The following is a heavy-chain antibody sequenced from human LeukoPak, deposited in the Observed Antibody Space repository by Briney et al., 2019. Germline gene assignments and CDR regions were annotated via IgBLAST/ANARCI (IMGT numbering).Heavy chain of an antibody. CDR2: IKQDGSEK. Sequence: GGSLRLSCAASGFTFSSYWMSWVRQAPGKGLEWVANIKQDGSEKYYVDSVKGRFIISRDNAKNSLYLQMNSLRAEDTAVYYCASAFQEPYSSGWYDYYYYMDVWGKGTTVTISS. CDR1: GFTFSSYW. D-gene: IGHD6-19*01. V-gene: IGHV3-7*01. CDR3: ASAFQEPYSSGWYDYYYYMDV. J-gene: IGHJ6*03.